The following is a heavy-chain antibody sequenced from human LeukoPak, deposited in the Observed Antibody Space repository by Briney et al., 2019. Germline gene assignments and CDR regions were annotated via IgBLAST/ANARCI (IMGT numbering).Heavy chain of an antibody. V-gene: IGHV3-66*04. D-gene: IGHD6-13*01. CDR3: ARLEEAAGLTD. J-gene: IGHJ4*02. CDR1: GFTFSSYA. Sequence: PGGSLRLSCATSGFTFSSYAVGWVREAPGKGLEWVSVIYSGGSTYYADSVKGRFTISRDNSKNTLYLQMNSLRAEDTAVYYCARLEEAAGLTDWGQGTLVTVSS. CDR2: IYSGGST.